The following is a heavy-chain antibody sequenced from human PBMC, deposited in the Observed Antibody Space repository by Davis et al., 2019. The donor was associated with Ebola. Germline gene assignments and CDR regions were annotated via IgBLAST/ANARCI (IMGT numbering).Heavy chain of an antibody. CDR2: ISGSDGNT. CDR3: AKDRNIVATIIGWYYFDY. CDR1: GFTFSSYA. J-gene: IGHJ4*02. V-gene: IGHV3-23*01. D-gene: IGHD5-12*01. Sequence: PGGSLRLSCAASGFTFSSYAMSWVRQAPGKGLEWVSAISGSDGNTYYADSVKGRFTISRDNSKNTLYLQMNSLRAEDTAVYYCAKDRNIVATIIGWYYFDYWGQGTLATVSS.